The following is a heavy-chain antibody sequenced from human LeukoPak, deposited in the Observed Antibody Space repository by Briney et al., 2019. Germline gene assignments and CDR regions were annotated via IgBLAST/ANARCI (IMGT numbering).Heavy chain of an antibody. V-gene: IGHV5-51*01. CDR1: GYSFTSYW. CDR2: IYPGDSDT. CDR3: ARCGTDSSGYHPTKFDY. J-gene: IGHJ4*02. D-gene: IGHD3-22*01. Sequence: PGESLKISCKGSGYSFTSYWIGWVRQMPGKGLEWMGIIYPGDSDTRYSPSSQGQVTISADKSISTAYLQWSSLKASDTATYYCARCGTDSSGYHPTKFDYWGQGTLVTVSS.